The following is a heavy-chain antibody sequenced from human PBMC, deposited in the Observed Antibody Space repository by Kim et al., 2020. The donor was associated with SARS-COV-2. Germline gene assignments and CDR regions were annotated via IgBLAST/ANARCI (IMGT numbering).Heavy chain of an antibody. V-gene: IGHV1-24*01. CDR1: GYTLAELA. CDR2: FDPDEDRI. J-gene: IGHJ3*01. CDR3: ARSLRAGAFDV. D-gene: IGHD6-25*01. Sequence: ASVKVSCRVSGYTLAELAMHWVRQFPGKGLEWLGGFDPDEDRIIYAENFQGRVIMTDDTSTDIAYMELSRLTSDDTAVYYCARSLRAGAFDVWGQGT.